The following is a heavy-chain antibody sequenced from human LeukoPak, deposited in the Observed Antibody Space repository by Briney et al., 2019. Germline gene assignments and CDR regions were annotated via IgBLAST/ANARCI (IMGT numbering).Heavy chain of an antibody. V-gene: IGHV3-48*03. CDR1: GFAFSSYE. J-gene: IGHJ4*02. Sequence: GGSLRLSCAASGFAFSSYEMNWVRQAPGKGLEWVSYISRSGSTIYYADSVKGRFTISRDNAKNSLYLQMNSLRGEDTAVYYCARDLAMVHFDYWGQGTLVTVCS. D-gene: IGHD5-18*01. CDR3: ARDLAMVHFDY. CDR2: ISRSGSTI.